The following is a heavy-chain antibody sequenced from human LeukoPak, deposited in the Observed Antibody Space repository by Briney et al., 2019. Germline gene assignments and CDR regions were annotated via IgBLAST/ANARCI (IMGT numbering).Heavy chain of an antibody. CDR1: GFAFINYG. D-gene: IGHD2-2*01. Sequence: GGSLRLSCAASGFAFINYGMSWVRQAPGKGLEWVSAISGSGGTTYYADSVKGRFTISRDNSKNTLYLQMNSLRAEDTAVYYCAGPMGPSAIFGFDYWGQGTLVTVSS. CDR3: AGPMGPSAIFGFDY. V-gene: IGHV3-23*01. J-gene: IGHJ4*02. CDR2: ISGSGGTT.